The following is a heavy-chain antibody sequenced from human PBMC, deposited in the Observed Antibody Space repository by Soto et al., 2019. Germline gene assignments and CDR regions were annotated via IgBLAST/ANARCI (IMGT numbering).Heavy chain of an antibody. CDR2: MNPNSGNT. V-gene: IGHV1-8*01. J-gene: IGHJ6*03. CDR1: GYTFTGDD. Sequence: ASVKVSCKASGYTFTGDDIDWVRQATGQGLEWMGWMNPNSGNTGYAQKFQGRVTMTRNTSISTAYMELSSLRSEDTAVYYCARANYGSGSYSDYYRDVWGKGTTVTVSS. D-gene: IGHD3-10*01. CDR3: ARANYGSGSYSDYYRDV.